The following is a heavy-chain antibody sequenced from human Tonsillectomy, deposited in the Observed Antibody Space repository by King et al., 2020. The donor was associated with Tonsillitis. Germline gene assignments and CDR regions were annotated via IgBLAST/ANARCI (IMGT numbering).Heavy chain of an antibody. D-gene: IGHD6-13*01. J-gene: IGHJ2*01. CDR1: GGSINSGSYY. CDR2: LHTSGST. V-gene: IGHV4-61*02. CDR3: AREIAAAGCFWFFEL. Sequence: QLQESGPGLVKPSQTLSLTCTVSGGSINSGSYYWTWIRQPAGKGLEWIGRLHTSGSTNYNPSLKSRVTISVDTSKNQFSLRLSSVTAADTAVYYCAREIAAAGCFWFFELWGRGTLAT.